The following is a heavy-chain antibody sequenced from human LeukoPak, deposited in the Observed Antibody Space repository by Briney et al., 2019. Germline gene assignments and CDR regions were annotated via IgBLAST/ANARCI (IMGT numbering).Heavy chain of an antibody. CDR2: FYTSGST. J-gene: IGHJ3*02. CDR1: GGSVSTYY. CDR3: ARDHNYVSGTYYDAFDI. Sequence: SETLSLTCTVSGGSVSTYYWSWIWQSAGKGLEWIGRFYTSGSTNYSPSLKSRVTMSADTSRNHFYLNLNSVTAADTAVYYCARDHNYVSGTYYDAFDIWGQGTMVSVSS. V-gene: IGHV4-4*07. D-gene: IGHD3-10*01.